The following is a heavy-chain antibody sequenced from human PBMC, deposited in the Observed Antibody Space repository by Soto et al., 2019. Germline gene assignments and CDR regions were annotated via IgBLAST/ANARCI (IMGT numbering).Heavy chain of an antibody. D-gene: IGHD6-13*01. V-gene: IGHV3-33*01. Sequence: QVQLVESGGGVVQPGRSLRLSCAASGFTFSSYGMHWVRQAPGKGLEWVAVIWYDGSNKYYADSVKGRFTISRDNSKNTLYLQMNSLRAEDTAVYYCARGYSSSWVNPPTFDYWGQGTLVTVSS. J-gene: IGHJ4*02. CDR3: ARGYSSSWVNPPTFDY. CDR2: IWYDGSNK. CDR1: GFTFSSYG.